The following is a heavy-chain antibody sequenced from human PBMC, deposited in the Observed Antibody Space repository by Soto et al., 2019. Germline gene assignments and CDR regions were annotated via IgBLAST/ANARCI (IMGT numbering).Heavy chain of an antibody. D-gene: IGHD3-22*01. CDR3: GRSLYYYDSSGYLT. J-gene: IGHJ5*02. CDR2: INHSGST. CDR1: GGSFSGYY. Sequence: QVQLQQWGAGLLKPSETLSLTCAVYGGSFSGYYWSWIRQPPGKGLEWIGEINHSGSTNYNPSLKSRVTISVDTSKNQFSLKLSSVTAADTAVYYCGRSLYYYDSSGYLTWGQGTLVTVSS. V-gene: IGHV4-34*01.